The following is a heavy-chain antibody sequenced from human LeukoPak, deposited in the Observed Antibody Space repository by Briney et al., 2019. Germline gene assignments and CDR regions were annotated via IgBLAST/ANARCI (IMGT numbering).Heavy chain of an antibody. D-gene: IGHD6-13*01. CDR2: ISGNGDYT. CDR3: AKRGIAAAASFDH. J-gene: IGHJ4*02. CDR1: GFTFSSYA. Sequence: TGGSLRLSCAASGFTFSSYAMSWVRQAPGKGLEWVSTISGNGDYTYYADSVKGRFTISRDNSKNTLYLQMNSLRADDTAVYYCAKRGIAAAASFDHWGQGTLVSVSS. V-gene: IGHV3-23*01.